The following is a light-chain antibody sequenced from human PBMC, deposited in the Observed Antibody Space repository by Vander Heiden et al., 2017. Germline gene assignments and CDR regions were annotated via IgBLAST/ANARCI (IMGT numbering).Light chain of an antibody. CDR2: GAS. Sequence: EIVMTQSPATLSVSPGERATLSCRASLSVNSDLAWYQQKPGQAPRLLVYGASTRATGVPARFSGSGSATEFTLSISRLQSEDSAVYYCQQYYDWPRTFGQGTKVEIK. CDR1: LSVNSD. J-gene: IGKJ1*01. CDR3: QQYYDWPRT. V-gene: IGKV3-15*01.